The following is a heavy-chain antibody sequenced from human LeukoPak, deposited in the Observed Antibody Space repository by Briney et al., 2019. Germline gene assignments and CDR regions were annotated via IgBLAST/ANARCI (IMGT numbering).Heavy chain of an antibody. Sequence: SVKVSCKASGGTFSSYAISWVRQAPGQGLEWMGGIIPIFGTANYAQKFQGRVTITADESSSPAYMELSSLRSEDTAVYYCASALKRGYCSSTSCYYYYYYMDVWGKGTTVTVSS. V-gene: IGHV1-69*13. D-gene: IGHD2-2*01. J-gene: IGHJ6*03. CDR1: GGTFSSYA. CDR3: ASALKRGYCSSTSCYYYYYYMDV. CDR2: IIPIFGTA.